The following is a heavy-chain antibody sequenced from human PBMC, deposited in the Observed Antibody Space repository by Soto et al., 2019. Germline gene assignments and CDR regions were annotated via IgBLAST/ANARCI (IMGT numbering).Heavy chain of an antibody. D-gene: IGHD3-10*01. J-gene: IGHJ6*02. CDR2: IIPIFGTA. CDR3: AREVPQFALGMDV. V-gene: IGHV1-69*06. Sequence: SLKVSCKASAGTFSSYAISWVRQAPGQGLEWMGGIIPIFGTANYAQKFQGRVTITAEKSTSTAYMELSSLRSEDTAVYYCAREVPQFALGMDVWGQGTTVTVSS. CDR1: AGTFSSYA.